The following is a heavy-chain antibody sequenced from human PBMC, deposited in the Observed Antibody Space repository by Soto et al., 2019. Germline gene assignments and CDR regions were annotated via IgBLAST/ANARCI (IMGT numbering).Heavy chain of an antibody. CDR3: ARSEHAIFGVVPFDY. J-gene: IGHJ4*02. D-gene: IGHD3-3*01. CDR1: GFNVSSNY. Sequence: EVQLVETGGGLIQPGGSLRISCAASGFNVSSNYMSWVRQAPVKGLAWVSFSYSGGSTSYADSVKGRFTISRDNSKNTVYLHMNSLRAEDTAVYYCARSEHAIFGVVPFDYWGQGTLVTVSS. V-gene: IGHV3-53*02. CDR2: SYSGGST.